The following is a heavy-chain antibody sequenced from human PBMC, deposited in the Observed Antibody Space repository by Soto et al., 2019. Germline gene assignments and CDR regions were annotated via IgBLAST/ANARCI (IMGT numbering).Heavy chain of an antibody. Sequence: ASVKVSCKASGYTFTSYYMHWVRQAPGQGLEWMGIINPSGGSTSYAQKFQGRVTMTRDTSTSTVYMELSSLRSEDTAVYYCARTYYYDSSGYYSYFDYWGQGTLVTVS. J-gene: IGHJ4*02. CDR3: ARTYYYDSSGYYSYFDY. CDR2: INPSGGST. CDR1: GYTFTSYY. V-gene: IGHV1-46*01. D-gene: IGHD3-22*01.